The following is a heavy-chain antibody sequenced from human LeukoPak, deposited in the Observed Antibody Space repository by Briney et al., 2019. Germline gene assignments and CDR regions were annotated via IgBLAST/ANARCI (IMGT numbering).Heavy chain of an antibody. J-gene: IGHJ4*02. Sequence: PGGSLRLSCAASGFTVSSNYMSWVRQAPGKGLEWVSVIYSGGSTYYADSVKGRFTISRDNSKNTLYLQMNSLRAEDTAVYYCARDGRGQWLGWFEYWGPRTLGTVSP. CDR3: ARDGRGQWLGWFEY. CDR2: IYSGGST. CDR1: GFTVSSNY. D-gene: IGHD6-19*01. V-gene: IGHV3-53*05.